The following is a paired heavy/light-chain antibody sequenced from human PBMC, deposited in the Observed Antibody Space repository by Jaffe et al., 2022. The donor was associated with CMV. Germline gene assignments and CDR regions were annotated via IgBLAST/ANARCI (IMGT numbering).Light chain of an antibody. Sequence: SYELTQPPSVSVSPGQTVSITCSGDKLGNRYACWYQQRPGQSPVLVIYQDKKRPSGIPERFSGSNSGNTATLTISGTQAMDEADYYCQAWDSNTGVLFGGGTKLTVL. CDR2: QDK. J-gene: IGLJ2*01. CDR3: QAWDSNTGVL. CDR1: KLGNRY. V-gene: IGLV3-1*01.
Heavy chain of an antibody. CDR3: TRDLGGSQTKDYYMDV. Sequence: EEQLVESGGGLVQPGGSLRLSCAASGFTFSTYWMHWVRQPPGKGLMWVSRINSDGSGTRYADSVRGRFTISRDNAKNTLYLQMNSLTAEDTAMYYCTRDLGGSQTKDYYMDVWGKGTTVTVSS. V-gene: IGHV3-74*01. J-gene: IGHJ6*03. CDR2: INSDGSGT. CDR1: GFTFSTYW. D-gene: IGHD3-16*01.